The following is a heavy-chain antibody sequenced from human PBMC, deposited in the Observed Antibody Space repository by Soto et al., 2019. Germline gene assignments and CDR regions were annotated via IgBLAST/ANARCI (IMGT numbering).Heavy chain of an antibody. D-gene: IGHD6-6*01. J-gene: IGHJ5*02. CDR2: IYHSGST. Sequence: NPSETLSLTCAVSGYSISSGYYWGWIRQPPGKVLEWIGSIYHSGSTYYNPSLKSRVTISVDTSKNQFSLKLSSVTAADTAVYYCAGSGQLVLSWFDPWGQGTLVTVSS. CDR1: GYSISSGYY. V-gene: IGHV4-38-2*01. CDR3: AGSGQLVLSWFDP.